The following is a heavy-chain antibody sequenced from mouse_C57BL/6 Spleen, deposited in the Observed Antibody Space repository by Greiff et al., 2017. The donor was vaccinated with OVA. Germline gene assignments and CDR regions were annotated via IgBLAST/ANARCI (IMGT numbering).Heavy chain of an antibody. CDR1: GFTFSSYA. D-gene: IGHD2-3*01. Sequence: EVHLVESGEGLVKPGGSLKLSCAASGFTFSSYAMSWVRQTPEKRLEWVAYISSGGDYIYYPDNVKGRFTISRDNAKNNLYLQMSQLKSEDTAMYYCARDGERWLPPFAYWGQGTLVTVSA. V-gene: IGHV5S21*01. CDR2: ISSGGDYI. J-gene: IGHJ3*01. CDR3: ARDGERWLPPFAY.